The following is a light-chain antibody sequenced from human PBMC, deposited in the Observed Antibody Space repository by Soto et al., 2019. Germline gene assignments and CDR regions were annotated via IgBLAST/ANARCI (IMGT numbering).Light chain of an antibody. V-gene: IGLV2-14*01. J-gene: IGLJ1*01. CDR2: EVS. CDR1: SSDTAGYNY. Sequence: QSALTQPASVSGSPGQSITISCTGTSSDTAGYNYVSWYQQHPGKAPKLMIYEVSNRPSGVSNRFSGSQSGNTASLTISGPQAEDEANYYCSPYTTSNTPLYVFGTGTKLTVL. CDR3: SPYTTSNTPLYV.